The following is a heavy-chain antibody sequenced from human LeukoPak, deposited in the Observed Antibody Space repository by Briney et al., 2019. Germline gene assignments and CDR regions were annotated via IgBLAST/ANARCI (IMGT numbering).Heavy chain of an antibody. CDR2: IYSGGST. V-gene: IGHV3-66*02. CDR3: ARAKHGFFDY. D-gene: IGHD6-25*01. J-gene: IGHJ4*02. CDR1: GFTDSSNY. Sequence: GGSLRLSCAASGFTDSSNYMSWVRQAPGKGLEWVSVIYSGGSTYYADSVKGRFTISRYNSKNTLYLQMNTLRPEDTAVYYCARAKHGFFDYWGQGTLVTVSS.